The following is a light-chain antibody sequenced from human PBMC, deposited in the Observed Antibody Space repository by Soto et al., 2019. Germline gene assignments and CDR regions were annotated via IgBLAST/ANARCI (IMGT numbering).Light chain of an antibody. V-gene: IGKV3-15*01. CDR3: HQYNNWPIT. CDR1: QSVSTN. J-gene: IGKJ5*01. Sequence: EIVMTQSPATLSVSPGERATLSCRASQSVSTNLAWYQQKPGQAPRLLIYDASTRATGLPGRFSGSGSGTEFTLTISSLQSEDFGVYYCHQYNNWPITFGQGTRLEI. CDR2: DAS.